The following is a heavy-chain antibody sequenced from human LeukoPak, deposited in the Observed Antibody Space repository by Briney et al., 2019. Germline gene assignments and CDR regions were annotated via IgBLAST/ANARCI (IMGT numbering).Heavy chain of an antibody. D-gene: IGHD2-15*01. J-gene: IGHJ4*02. CDR2: ISYDGSNK. V-gene: IGHV3-30*18. Sequence: GGSLRLSCAASGFSFSSYGMHWVRQAPGKGLEWVAVISYDGSNKYYVDSVKGRFTISRDNSKNTLYLQMNSLRAEDTAVYYCAKDGAWPLLHYYFDYWGRGTLVTVSS. CDR1: GFSFSSYG. CDR3: AKDGAWPLLHYYFDY.